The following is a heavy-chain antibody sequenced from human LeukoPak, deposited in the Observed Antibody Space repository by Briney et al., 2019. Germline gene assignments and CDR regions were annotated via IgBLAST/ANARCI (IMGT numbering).Heavy chain of an antibody. Sequence: ASVEVSCKASGYTFTSYDINWVRQATGQGLEWMGWMNPNSGNTGYAQKFQGRVTMTRNTSISTAYMELSSLRSEDTAVYYCARSRGIAAGFDYWGQGTLVTVSS. CDR2: MNPNSGNT. J-gene: IGHJ4*02. CDR3: ARSRGIAAGFDY. V-gene: IGHV1-8*01. CDR1: GYTFTSYD. D-gene: IGHD6-13*01.